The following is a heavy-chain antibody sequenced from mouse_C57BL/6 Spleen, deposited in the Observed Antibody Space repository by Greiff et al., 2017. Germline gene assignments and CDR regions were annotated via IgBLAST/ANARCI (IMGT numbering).Heavy chain of an antibody. CDR3: ARLIYDGYYHY. J-gene: IGHJ2*01. Sequence: EVQLQQSGPELVKPGASVKISCKASGYTFTDYYMNWVKQSHGKSLEWIGDINPNNGGTSYNQKFKGKATLTVDKSSSTAYMELRSLTSEDSAVYYCARLIYDGYYHYWGQGTTLTVSS. CDR1: GYTFTDYY. V-gene: IGHV1-26*01. D-gene: IGHD2-3*01. CDR2: INPNNGGT.